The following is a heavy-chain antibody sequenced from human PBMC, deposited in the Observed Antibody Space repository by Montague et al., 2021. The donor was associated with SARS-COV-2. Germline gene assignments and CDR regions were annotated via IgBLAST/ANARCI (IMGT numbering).Heavy chain of an antibody. D-gene: IGHD3-22*01. CDR3: VREGRSSAYAMDY. CDR2: IYSSGST. V-gene: IGHV4-59*01. J-gene: IGHJ4*02. CDR1: GASMSGSY. Sequence: LSLPFTVSGASMSGSYWGWVRQPPGKGPEWIGNIYSSGSTHYNPSLKSRVTISVDTSKSQFSLRLTSVTAADTAVYYCVREGRSSAYAMDYWGQGTLVTVSS.